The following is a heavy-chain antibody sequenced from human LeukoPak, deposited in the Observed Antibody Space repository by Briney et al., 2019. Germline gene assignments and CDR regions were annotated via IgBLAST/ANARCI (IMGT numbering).Heavy chain of an antibody. CDR3: ARFLATWDYYYMDV. CDR1: GFTFRTYS. J-gene: IGHJ6*03. D-gene: IGHD3-3*01. Sequence: PGGCLRLSCAASGFTFRTYSMNWVRQAPGKGLEWVSYISGSSSFIYYAESVKGRFTISRDNAKNSLYLQLNSLRAEDTAVYYCARFLATWDYYYMDVWGTGTTVTVSS. CDR2: ISGSSSFI. V-gene: IGHV3-48*01.